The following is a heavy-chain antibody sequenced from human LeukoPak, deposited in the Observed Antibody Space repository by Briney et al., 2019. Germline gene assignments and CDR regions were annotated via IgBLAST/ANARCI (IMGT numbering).Heavy chain of an antibody. J-gene: IGHJ4*02. Sequence: PSETLSLTCTASGGSISTYHWNWIRKSPGKGLEWIGYMQSTGNSNYNPSLKSRVSMSVDMSRNQIVLNLSSVTAADTAVYFCARDKQHSYGRYFDHWGQGTLVTVSS. CDR1: GGSISTYH. CDR2: MQSTGNS. V-gene: IGHV4-59*01. D-gene: IGHD5-18*01. CDR3: ARDKQHSYGRYFDH.